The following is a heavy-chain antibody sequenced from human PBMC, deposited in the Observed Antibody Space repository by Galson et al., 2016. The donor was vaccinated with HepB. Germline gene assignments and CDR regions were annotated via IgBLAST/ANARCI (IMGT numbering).Heavy chain of an antibody. Sequence: SLRLSCAASGLTFSSYGMHWVRQAPGKGLEWVALIWYDGSNKYYADSVKGRFTISRDNSKNTLYLQMNSLRAEDTAVYYCARVLGGTSTGYFDLWGQGTLVTASS. CDR3: ARVLGGTSTGYFDL. D-gene: IGHD1-1*01. J-gene: IGHJ4*02. CDR2: IWYDGSNK. V-gene: IGHV3-33*01. CDR1: GLTFSSYG.